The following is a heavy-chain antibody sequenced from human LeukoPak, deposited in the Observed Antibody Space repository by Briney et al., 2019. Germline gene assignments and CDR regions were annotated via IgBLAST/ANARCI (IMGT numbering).Heavy chain of an antibody. CDR3: ARDDYDYYYYGMDV. J-gene: IGHJ6*02. V-gene: IGHV3-30-3*01. CDR1: GFTFSSYA. Sequence: GGSLRLSCAASGFTFSSYAMHWVRQAPGKGLEWVAVISYDGSNKYYADSVKGRFTISRDNSKNTLYLQMNSLRAEDTAVYYCARDDYDYYYYGMDVWGQGTTVTVSS. D-gene: IGHD4-17*01. CDR2: ISYDGSNK.